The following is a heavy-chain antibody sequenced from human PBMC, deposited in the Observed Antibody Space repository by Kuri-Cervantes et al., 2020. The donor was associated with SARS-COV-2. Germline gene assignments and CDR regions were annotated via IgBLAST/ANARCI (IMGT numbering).Heavy chain of an antibody. CDR3: ARVEEYGDSYYYYYGMDV. CDR2: IIPIFGTA. Sequence: SVKVSCKASGGTFSSYAISWVRQAPGQGLEWMGGIIPIFGTANYAQKFQGRVTITADESTSTAYMELSSLRSEDTAVYYCARVEEYGDSYYYYYGMDVWRQGTTVTVSS. J-gene: IGHJ6*02. V-gene: IGHV1-69*13. CDR1: GGTFSSYA. D-gene: IGHD4-17*01.